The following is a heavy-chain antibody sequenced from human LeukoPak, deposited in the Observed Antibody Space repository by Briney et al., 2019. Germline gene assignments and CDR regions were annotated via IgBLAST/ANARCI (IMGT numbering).Heavy chain of an antibody. D-gene: IGHD5-12*01. CDR3: ANFLRDIVATYY. V-gene: IGHV3-23*01. Sequence: GGSLRLSCAASGFTFSSYAMSRVRQAPGKGMEWVSAISGSGGSTYYADSVKGRFTISRDNSKNTLYLQMNSLRAEDTAVYYCANFLRDIVATYYWGQGTLVTVSS. J-gene: IGHJ4*02. CDR1: GFTFSSYA. CDR2: ISGSGGST.